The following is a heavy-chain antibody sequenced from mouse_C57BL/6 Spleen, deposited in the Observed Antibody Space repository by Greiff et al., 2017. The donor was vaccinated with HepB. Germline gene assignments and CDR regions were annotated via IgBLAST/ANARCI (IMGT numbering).Heavy chain of an antibody. Sequence: QVQLQQSGPELVKPGASVKISCKASGYAFSSSWMNWVKQRPGKGLEWIGRIYPGDGDTNYNGKFKGKATLTADKSSSTAYMQLSSLTSEDSAVYFCARSYRGYFDVWGTGTTVTVSS. V-gene: IGHV1-82*01. CDR1: GYAFSSSW. CDR2: IYPGDGDT. J-gene: IGHJ1*03. D-gene: IGHD2-10*01. CDR3: ARSYRGYFDV.